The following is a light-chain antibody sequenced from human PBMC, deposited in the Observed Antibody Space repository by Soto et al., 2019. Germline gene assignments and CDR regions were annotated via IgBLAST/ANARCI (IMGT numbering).Light chain of an antibody. Sequence: EIVMTQSPDTLSVSPGERGTLSCRSSQNIRRNLAWYQQRPGQAPRLLIFQASTRAPGIPARFSGGGSGTEFTLTISSLQSEDFAVYYCQQYNNWPPITFGQGTRLEI. CDR1: QNIRRN. V-gene: IGKV3-15*01. CDR2: QAS. CDR3: QQYNNWPPIT. J-gene: IGKJ5*01.